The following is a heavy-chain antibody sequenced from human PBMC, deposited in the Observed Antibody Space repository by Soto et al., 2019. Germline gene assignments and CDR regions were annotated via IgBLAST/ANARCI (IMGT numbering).Heavy chain of an antibody. CDR2: IYYSGST. CDR1: GGSISSYY. V-gene: IGHV4-59*01. CDR3: ASWGWEGWFDP. J-gene: IGHJ5*02. Sequence: QVQLQESGPGLVKPSETLSLTCTVSGGSISSYYWSWIRQLPGKGLEWIGYIYYSGSTNYNPSLKSRVTISVDTSKNQFSLKLSSVTAADTAVYYCASWGWEGWFDPWGQGTLVTVSS. D-gene: IGHD1-26*01.